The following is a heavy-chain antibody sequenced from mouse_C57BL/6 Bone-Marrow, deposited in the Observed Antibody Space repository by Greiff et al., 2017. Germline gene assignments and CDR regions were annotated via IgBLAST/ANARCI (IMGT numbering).Heavy chain of an antibody. D-gene: IGHD1-2*01. CDR3: ARLGVRRYYFDY. J-gene: IGHJ2*01. CDR1: GYTFTSYG. Sequence: QVQLQQSGAELARPGASVKLSCKASGYTFTSYGISWVKQRTGQGLEWIGEIYPRSGNTYYNEKFKGKATLTADKSSSTAYMVLRSLTSEDSAVYFCARLGVRRYYFDYWGQGTTLTVSS. V-gene: IGHV1-81*01. CDR2: IYPRSGNT.